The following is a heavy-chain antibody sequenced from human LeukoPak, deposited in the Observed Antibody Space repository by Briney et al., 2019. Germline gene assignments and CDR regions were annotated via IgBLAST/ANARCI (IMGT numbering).Heavy chain of an antibody. CDR1: GGTFSSYA. D-gene: IGHD6-19*01. J-gene: IGHJ4*02. Sequence: SVKVSCKASGGTFSSYAISWVRQVPGQGLERMGGIIPIFGTANYAQKFQGRFTITTDESTNTAYMELSSLRFEDTAVYYCARGDNNGWYSDYWGQGTLVTVSS. V-gene: IGHV1-69*05. CDR3: ARGDNNGWYSDY. CDR2: IIPIFGTA.